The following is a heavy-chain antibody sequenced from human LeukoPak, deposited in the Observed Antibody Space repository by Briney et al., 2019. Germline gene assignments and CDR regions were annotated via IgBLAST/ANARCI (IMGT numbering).Heavy chain of an antibody. J-gene: IGHJ4*02. D-gene: IGHD3-16*02. CDR1: GFSFSNYG. CDR2: ISYGGSIE. V-gene: IGHV3-30*03. CDR3: ARSPFGGVIVIGDY. Sequence: PGGSLRLSCAASGFSFSNYGMHWVRQAPGKGLEWVAVISYGGSIEYYADSVKGRFTISRDNSKNTLYLQMNSLRAEDTAAYYCARSPFGGVIVIGDYWGQGTLVTVSS.